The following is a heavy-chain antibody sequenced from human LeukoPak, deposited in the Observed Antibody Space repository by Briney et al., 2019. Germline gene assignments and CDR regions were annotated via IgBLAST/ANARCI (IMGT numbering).Heavy chain of an antibody. D-gene: IGHD6-19*01. CDR2: LYSDGST. CDR1: GFTVSSNY. J-gene: IGHJ4*02. Sequence: GGSLRLSCAASGFTVSSNYMSWVRQAPGEGLEWVSILYSDGSTHYADSVKGRFTISRDNSKNTLYLQMNSLRAEDTAVYYCAREGKLTGYSGGLGFNYWGQGTLVTVSS. CDR3: AREGKLTGYSGGLGFNY. V-gene: IGHV3-66*01.